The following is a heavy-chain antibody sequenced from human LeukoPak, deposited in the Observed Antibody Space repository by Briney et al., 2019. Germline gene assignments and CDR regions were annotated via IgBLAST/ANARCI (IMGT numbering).Heavy chain of an antibody. J-gene: IGHJ4*02. CDR3: ARDHPTRSFDY. CDR2: IWYDGSNK. D-gene: IGHD4-11*01. Sequence: GRSLRLSCAASGFTFSSYGMHWVRQAPGKGLEWVAVIWYDGSNKYYADSVKGRFTISRDNSKNTLYLQMNSLRAEDTAVYYCARDHPTRSFDYWGQGTLVTVSS. CDR1: GFTFSSYG. V-gene: IGHV3-33*01.